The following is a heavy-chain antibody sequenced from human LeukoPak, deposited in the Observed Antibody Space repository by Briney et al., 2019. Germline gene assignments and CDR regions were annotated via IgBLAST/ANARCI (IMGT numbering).Heavy chain of an antibody. V-gene: IGHV3-74*01. CDR3: ARDGGNYSPQDY. Sequence: GGSLRLSCAASGFTFSNAWMSWVRQTPGKGLEWVSCINTDGTSPTYADSVKGRFTISRDNARNTLSLQMNSLRAEDTAVYYCARDGGNYSPQDYWGQGTLVTVSS. J-gene: IGHJ4*02. D-gene: IGHD1-26*01. CDR1: GFTFSNAW. CDR2: INTDGTSP.